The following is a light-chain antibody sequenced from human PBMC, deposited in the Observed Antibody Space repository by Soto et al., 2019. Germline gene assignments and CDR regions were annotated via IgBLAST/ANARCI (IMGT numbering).Light chain of an antibody. J-gene: IGKJ1*01. CDR2: WSS. Sequence: DIVMTQSPDSLAVSLGERATINCKSSQSVLYSSNNRLAWFQQKPGHPPKLLIYWSSTRKSGVPDRFSGSGSGTDFTLTISSLQAEDVAVYYCQQYYAIPWTFGQGTKVEIK. V-gene: IGKV4-1*01. CDR1: QSVLYSSNNR. CDR3: QQYYAIPWT.